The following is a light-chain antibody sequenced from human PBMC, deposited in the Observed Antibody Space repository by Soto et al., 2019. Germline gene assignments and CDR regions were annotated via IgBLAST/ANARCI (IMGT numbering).Light chain of an antibody. J-gene: IGLJ1*01. CDR1: SSNIGTNA. Sequence: QSVLTQPPSASGTPGQRGSLSCSGGSSNIGTNAVNWYQQLPGTAPKLLIYNNNQRPSGVPDRFSGSKSGTSASLAISGLQSEDEADYYCAAWDDSLNGYVFGTGTKVTVL. V-gene: IGLV1-44*01. CDR3: AAWDDSLNGYV. CDR2: NNN.